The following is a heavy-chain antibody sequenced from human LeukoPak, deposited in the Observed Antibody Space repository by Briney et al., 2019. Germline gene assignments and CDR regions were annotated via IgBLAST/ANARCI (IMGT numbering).Heavy chain of an antibody. J-gene: IGHJ5*02. CDR1: GFTFSSYA. D-gene: IGHD1-26*01. V-gene: IGHV3-23*01. Sequence: GGSLRLSCSASGFTFSSYAMSWVRQAPGKGLDWVSAFSGSGGNTHYADSVKGRFTNSSDNSKNTLYLQMNSLRAEDTAVYYCAKDYRGCYSGNWFDPWGQGTLVTVSS. CDR2: FSGSGGNT. CDR3: AKDYRGCYSGNWFDP.